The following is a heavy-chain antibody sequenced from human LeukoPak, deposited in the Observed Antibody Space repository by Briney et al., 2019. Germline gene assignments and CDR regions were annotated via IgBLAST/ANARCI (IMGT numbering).Heavy chain of an antibody. V-gene: IGHV1-46*01. CDR1: GYTLTGYS. Sequence: ASVTVSCTASGYTLTGYSIHWVRQAPGQGLEWMGILNPSGNSTTYAQKFQGRVTMTRDTSTKIVYMELSSLRSEDTAVYYCARGDDYSPRFDYWGQGTLVTVSS. D-gene: IGHD5-24*01. J-gene: IGHJ4*02. CDR2: LNPSGNST. CDR3: ARGDDYSPRFDY.